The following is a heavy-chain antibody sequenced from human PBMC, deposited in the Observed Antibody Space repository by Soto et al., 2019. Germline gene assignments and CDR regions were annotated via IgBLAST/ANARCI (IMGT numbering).Heavy chain of an antibody. V-gene: IGHV4-4*07. CDR3: ARMTVPAAKNAFDI. J-gene: IGHJ3*02. Sequence: KPXETLSLTCTVSGCSISSYYWSWIRQPAGKGLEWIGRIYTSGSTNYNPSLKSRVTMSVDTSKNQFSLKLSSVTAADAAVYYCARMTVPAAKNAFDIWGQGTMVTVSS. CDR2: IYTSGST. CDR1: GCSISSYY. D-gene: IGHD2-2*01.